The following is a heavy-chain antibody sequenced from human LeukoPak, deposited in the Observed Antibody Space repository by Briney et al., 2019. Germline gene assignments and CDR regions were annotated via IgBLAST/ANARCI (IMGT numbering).Heavy chain of an antibody. V-gene: IGHV6-1*01. CDR1: GDSVSSNSAA. Sequence: SQTLSLTCAISGDSVSSNSAAWNWIRQSPSRGLEWLGRTYYRSKWYNDYAVYVKSRININPDTSKNQFSLQLNSVTPEDTAVYYCASETTLGNWFDPWGQGTLVTVSS. J-gene: IGHJ5*02. D-gene: IGHD1-7*01. CDR3: ASETTLGNWFDP. CDR2: TYYRSKWYN.